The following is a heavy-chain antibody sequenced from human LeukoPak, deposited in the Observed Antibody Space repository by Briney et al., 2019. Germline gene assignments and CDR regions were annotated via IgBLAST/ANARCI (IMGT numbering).Heavy chain of an antibody. Sequence: SETLSLTCTVSGGSISSNSYYWGWIRQPPGKGLEWIGSIYYSGSTYYNPSLKSRVTISVDTSKNHFSLKLSSVTAADTAVYYCARSLRFWSGSRTTRYYFDYWGQGTLVTVSS. CDR2: IYYSGST. CDR1: GGSISSNSYY. D-gene: IGHD3-3*01. CDR3: ARSLRFWSGSRTTRYYFDY. J-gene: IGHJ4*02. V-gene: IGHV4-39*02.